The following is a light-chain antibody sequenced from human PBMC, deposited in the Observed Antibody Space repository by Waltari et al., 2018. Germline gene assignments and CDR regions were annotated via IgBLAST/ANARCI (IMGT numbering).Light chain of an antibody. CDR1: QSISNF. V-gene: IGKV1-39*01. Sequence: DIQMTQSPSSLSASVGDRVTITCRASQSISNFLNWYQQKPGKAPKLLIYDASSLQRGVPSTFSGSGSGTDFTLTISSLQPEDIATYYCEQSYNIPPTFGGGTRVEIK. CDR2: DAS. CDR3: EQSYNIPPT. J-gene: IGKJ4*01.